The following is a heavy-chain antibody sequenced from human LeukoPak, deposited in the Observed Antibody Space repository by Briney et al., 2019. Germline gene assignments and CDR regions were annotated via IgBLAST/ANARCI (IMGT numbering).Heavy chain of an antibody. CDR3: ARDRPLNFDL. CDR2: IYYSGST. Sequence: SETLSLTCTVSGGFISSYYWSWIRQPPGKGLEWIGYIYYSGSTNYNPSLKSRVTISVDTSKNQFSLKLSSVTAADTAVYYCARDRPLNFDLWGRGTLVTVSS. J-gene: IGHJ2*01. CDR1: GGFISSYY. V-gene: IGHV4-59*01.